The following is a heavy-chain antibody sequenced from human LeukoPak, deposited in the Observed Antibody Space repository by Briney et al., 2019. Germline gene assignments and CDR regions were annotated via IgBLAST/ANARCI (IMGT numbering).Heavy chain of an antibody. CDR1: GLTFSAHN. CDR2: IRGSGGTI. Sequence: GGSLRLSCAASGLTFSAHNMNWVRQAPGKGLEWLSFIRGSGGTIYYAASVKGRFTISRDNAKNSLYLQMNSLRAEDTALYYCVRDSFDSTGQYYFDYWGLGTLVTVSS. CDR3: VRDSFDSTGQYYFDY. J-gene: IGHJ4*02. D-gene: IGHD3-22*01. V-gene: IGHV3-48*04.